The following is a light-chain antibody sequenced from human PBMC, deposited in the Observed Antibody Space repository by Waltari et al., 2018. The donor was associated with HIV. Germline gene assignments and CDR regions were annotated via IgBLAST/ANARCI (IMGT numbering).Light chain of an antibody. J-gene: IGLJ3*02. CDR1: ASNIENNY. Sequence: QSVLTQPPSVSAAPGQTVTISCSGSASNIENNYVSWYQLLPGTAPKLLIYDNVKRPSGVPDRFSGSKSGTSATLDITGLQTGDEADYSCGTWDTSVSSVVFGGGTKLTVL. V-gene: IGLV1-51*01. CDR3: GTWDTSVSSVV. CDR2: DNV.